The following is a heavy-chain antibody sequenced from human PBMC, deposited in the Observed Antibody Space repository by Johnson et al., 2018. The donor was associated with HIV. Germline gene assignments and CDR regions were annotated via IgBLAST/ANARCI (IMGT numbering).Heavy chain of an antibody. CDR1: GFSFSTYA. Sequence: QVQLVESGGGLVQPGRSLRLSCAASGFSFSTYAMHWVRQAPGKGLEWVAVMSYDGTNKYYADSVKGRFTISRDNSKNTLYLQMNSLRPEDTAVYYCAKDQLVGATYAAFDIWGQGTMVTVSS. V-gene: IGHV3-30*04. CDR2: MSYDGTNK. J-gene: IGHJ3*02. CDR3: AKDQLVGATYAAFDI. D-gene: IGHD1-26*01.